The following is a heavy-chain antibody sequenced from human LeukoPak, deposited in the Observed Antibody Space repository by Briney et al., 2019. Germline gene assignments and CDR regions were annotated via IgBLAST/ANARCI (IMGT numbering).Heavy chain of an antibody. J-gene: IGHJ4*02. CDR1: GGSISSYY. D-gene: IGHD3-10*01. V-gene: IGHV4-59*01. CDR2: IYYSGST. Sequence: PSETLSLTCTVSGGSISSYYWSWIRPPPGKGLERIGYIYYSGSTNYNPSLKHRVTISVDTSKNQFSLKLSSVTAADTAVYYCARVSYYYGSGSYYKSMFDYWGQGTLVTVSS. CDR3: ARVSYYYGSGSYYKSMFDY.